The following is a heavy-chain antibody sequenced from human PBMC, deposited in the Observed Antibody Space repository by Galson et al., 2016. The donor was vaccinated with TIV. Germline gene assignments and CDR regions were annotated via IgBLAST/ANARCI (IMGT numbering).Heavy chain of an antibody. J-gene: IGHJ6*02. V-gene: IGHV3-66*02. CDR2: ISSGGST. CDR1: GFSVNDNY. Sequence: SLRLSCAASGFSVNDNYMSWVRQAPGRGLEWVSIISSGGSTNYVDSVKCRFTISRDFSKNTLFLQMHSLRAEDSAVYYCARDRRHCGNECYLYYYYGMDVWGPGTTGTVSS. CDR3: ARDRRHCGNECYLYYYYGMDV. D-gene: IGHD2-21*01.